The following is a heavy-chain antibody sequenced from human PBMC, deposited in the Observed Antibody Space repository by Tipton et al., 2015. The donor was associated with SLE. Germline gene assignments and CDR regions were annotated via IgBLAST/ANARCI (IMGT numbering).Heavy chain of an antibody. Sequence: GSLRLSCTASGFSFSNAWMSWVRQAAGKGLEWVGRIKSKTAGGTTDYAAPVKGRFSISRDDSKDTLYLQMDSLKTEDTAVYYCTTGRTLWGRGTQVTVSS. J-gene: IGHJ2*01. CDR1: GFSFSNAW. CDR3: TTGRTL. CDR2: IKSKTAGGTT. V-gene: IGHV3-15*01.